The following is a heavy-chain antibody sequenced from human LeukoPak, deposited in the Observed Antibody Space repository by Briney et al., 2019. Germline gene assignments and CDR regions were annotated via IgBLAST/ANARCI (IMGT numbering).Heavy chain of an antibody. CDR3: ARRVYDYVWGSYRKYYFDY. D-gene: IGHD3-16*02. V-gene: IGHV3-7*01. Sequence: GGSLRLSCAASGFTFSSYGMHWVRQAPGKGLEWVANIKQDGSEKYYVDSVKGRFTISRDNAKNSLYLQMNSLRAEDTAVYYCARRVYDYVWGSYRKYYFDYWGQGTLVTVSS. J-gene: IGHJ4*02. CDR1: GFTFSSYG. CDR2: IKQDGSEK.